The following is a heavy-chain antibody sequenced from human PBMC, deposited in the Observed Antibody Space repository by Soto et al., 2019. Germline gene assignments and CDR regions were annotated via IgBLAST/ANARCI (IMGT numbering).Heavy chain of an antibody. V-gene: IGHV3-7*01. D-gene: IGHD3-22*01. CDR3: ARDPYDGGGYGAFDI. J-gene: IGHJ3*02. CDR1: GFTFSHYW. Sequence: PGGSLRLSCAASGFTFSHYWMTWVRQAPGKGPEWVANINQSGDGREYVGSVKGRFSISRDNARNSVYLEMNSLRVEDTALYYCARDPYDGGGYGAFDIWGRGTMVTVSS. CDR2: INQSGDGR.